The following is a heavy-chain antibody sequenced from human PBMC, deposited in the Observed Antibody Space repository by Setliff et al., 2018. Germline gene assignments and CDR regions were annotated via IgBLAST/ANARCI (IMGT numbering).Heavy chain of an antibody. V-gene: IGHV3-33*08. CDR1: GFTFSSYR. CDR2: IWDDGGKK. J-gene: IGHJ3*01. CDR3: ARSPANGGHDAFDV. D-gene: IGHD6-25*01. Sequence: SLRLSCSASGFTFSSYRMHWVRQAPGKGLEWVAVIWDDGGKKYHADSVKGRFTISRDNSKNTLYLEMNSLRAEDTAVYYCARSPANGGHDAFDVWGQGTMVTVSS.